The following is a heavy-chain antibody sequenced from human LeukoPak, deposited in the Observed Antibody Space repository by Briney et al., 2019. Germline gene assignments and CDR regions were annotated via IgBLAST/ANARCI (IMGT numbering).Heavy chain of an antibody. CDR2: IRGGGGSA. Sequence: GGSLRLSCTASGFTFSAYAVMWVRQAPGKGPEWVSAIRGGGGSAFYADSVKGRFTISRGNSKYTLFLQMNSLRAEDTAVYYCARDPNGDYIGAFDMWGPGTMVTVSS. V-gene: IGHV3-23*01. CDR3: ARDPNGDYIGAFDM. CDR1: GFTFSAYA. D-gene: IGHD4-17*01. J-gene: IGHJ3*02.